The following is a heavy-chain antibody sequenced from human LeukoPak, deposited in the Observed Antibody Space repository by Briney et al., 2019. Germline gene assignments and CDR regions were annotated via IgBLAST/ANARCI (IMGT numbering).Heavy chain of an antibody. Sequence: PGGSLRLSCAASGFTFISYSMNWVRQAPGKGLEWVAVISYDGSNKYYADSVKGRFTISRDNSKNTLFLQMNSLRPEDTAVYYCAKEANNGVDPWGQGTLVTVSS. V-gene: IGHV3-30*18. J-gene: IGHJ5*02. CDR1: GFTFISYS. D-gene: IGHD2-8*01. CDR3: AKEANNGVDP. CDR2: ISYDGSNK.